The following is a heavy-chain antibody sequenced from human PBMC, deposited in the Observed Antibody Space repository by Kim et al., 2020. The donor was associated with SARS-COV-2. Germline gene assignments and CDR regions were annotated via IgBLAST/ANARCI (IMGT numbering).Heavy chain of an antibody. D-gene: IGHD6-19*01. CDR2: INAGNGNT. CDR1: GYTFTSYA. Sequence: ASVKVSCKASGYTFTSYAMHWVRQAPGQRLEWMGWINAGNGNTKYSQKFQGRDTITRDTSASTAYMELSSLRSEDTAVYYCARDPGLSIAVAGSFDYWGQGTLVTVSS. J-gene: IGHJ4*02. V-gene: IGHV1-3*01. CDR3: ARDPGLSIAVAGSFDY.